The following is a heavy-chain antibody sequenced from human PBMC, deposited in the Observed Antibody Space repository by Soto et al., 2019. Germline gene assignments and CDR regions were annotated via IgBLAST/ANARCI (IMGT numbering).Heavy chain of an antibody. CDR1: GYTFTSYG. J-gene: IGHJ6*02. D-gene: IGHD3-10*01. CDR3: ASNYLYYYGSGNTNYYGMDV. V-gene: IGHV1-18*01. CDR2: ISAYKGNT. Sequence: QVQLVQSGAEVKKPGASVKVSCKASGYTFTSYGISWVRQAPGQGLEWMGWISAYKGNTNYARKLQGRVTMTTDTSTSTAYMELRSLRADDTAVYYCASNYLYYYGSGNTNYYGMDVWGQGTTVTVSS.